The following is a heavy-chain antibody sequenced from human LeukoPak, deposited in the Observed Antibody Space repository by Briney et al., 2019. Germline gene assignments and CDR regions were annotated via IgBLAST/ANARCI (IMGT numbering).Heavy chain of an antibody. Sequence: SETLSLTCTVSGGSISSSSYYWGWIRQPPGKGQEWIGSIYYSGSTYYNPSLKRRVTISVDTSKNQFSLKLSSVTAADTAVYYCARHRWELPAYFDYWGQGTLVTVSS. J-gene: IGHJ4*02. CDR2: IYYSGST. D-gene: IGHD1-26*01. CDR3: ARHRWELPAYFDY. CDR1: GGSISSSSYY. V-gene: IGHV4-39*01.